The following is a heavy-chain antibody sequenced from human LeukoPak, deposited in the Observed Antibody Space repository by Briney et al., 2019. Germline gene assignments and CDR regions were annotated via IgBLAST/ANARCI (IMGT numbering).Heavy chain of an antibody. J-gene: IGHJ3*02. V-gene: IGHV3-23*01. D-gene: IGHD6-25*01. Sequence: PGGSLRLSCAASGFTFSSYAMSWVRQAPGKGLEWVSAISGSGGSTYYADSVKGRFTISRDNSKNTLYLQMNSLRAEDTAVYYCAKDVRAATPKTLLHFDIWGQGTMVTVSS. CDR1: GFTFSSYA. CDR2: ISGSGGST. CDR3: AKDVRAATPKTLLHFDI.